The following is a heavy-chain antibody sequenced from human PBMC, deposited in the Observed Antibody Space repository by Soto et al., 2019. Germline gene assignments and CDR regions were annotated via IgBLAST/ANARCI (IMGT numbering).Heavy chain of an antibody. CDR1: GYNFSVYW. D-gene: IGHD3-3*01. Sequence: GVSLKISRQGSGYNFSVYWSALVRQMPGKGLELMGIIYPSDSDTRYRPSFQGQVTISADKSISSAYLQWSSLRASDTAMYYCARGGVSTRTFDYWGQGTPVTVSS. CDR3: ARGGVSTRTFDY. J-gene: IGHJ4*02. CDR2: IYPSDSDT. V-gene: IGHV5-51*01.